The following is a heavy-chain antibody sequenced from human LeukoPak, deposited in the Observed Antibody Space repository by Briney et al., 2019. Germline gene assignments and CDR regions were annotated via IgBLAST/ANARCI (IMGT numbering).Heavy chain of an antibody. CDR3: ARDYVRWQWLDYWYFDL. V-gene: IGHV3-7*01. J-gene: IGHJ2*01. D-gene: IGHD6-19*01. Sequence: GGSLRLSCAASGFTFSSYWMSWVRQAPGKGLEWVANIKQDGSEKYYVDSVKGRFTISRDNAKNSLYLQMNSLRAEDTAVYYCARDYVRWQWLDYWYFDLWGRGTLVTVSS. CDR2: IKQDGSEK. CDR1: GFTFSSYW.